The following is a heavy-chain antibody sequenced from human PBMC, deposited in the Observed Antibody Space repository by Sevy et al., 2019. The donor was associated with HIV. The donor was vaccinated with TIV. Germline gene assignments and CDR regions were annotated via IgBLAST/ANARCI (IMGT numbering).Heavy chain of an antibody. CDR2: ISGSGGST. CDR1: GFTFSSYA. J-gene: IGHJ4*02. V-gene: IGHV3-23*01. CDR3: AKDGGTYYYGSGSYSHYDY. Sequence: GGSLRLSCAASGFTFSSYATSWVRQAPGKGLEWVSAISGSGGSTYYADSVKGRFTISRDNSKNTLYLQMNSLRAEDTAVYYCAKDGGTYYYGSGSYSHYDYWGQGTLVTVSS. D-gene: IGHD3-10*01.